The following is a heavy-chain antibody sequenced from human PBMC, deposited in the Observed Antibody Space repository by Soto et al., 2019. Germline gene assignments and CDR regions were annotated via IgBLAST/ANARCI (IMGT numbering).Heavy chain of an antibody. CDR1: GYTFTSYD. Sequence: GASVKVSCKASGYTFTSYDINWVRQATGQGLEWMGWMNPNSGNTGYAQKFQGRVTMTRNTSISTAYMELSSLRSEDTAVYYCARYMVRGVIGAFDIWGQGTMVTVSS. CDR2: MNPNSGNT. J-gene: IGHJ3*02. D-gene: IGHD3-10*01. V-gene: IGHV1-8*01. CDR3: ARYMVRGVIGAFDI.